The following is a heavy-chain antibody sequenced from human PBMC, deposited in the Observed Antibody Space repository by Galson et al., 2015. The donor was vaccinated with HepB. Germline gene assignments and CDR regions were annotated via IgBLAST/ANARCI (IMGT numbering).Heavy chain of an antibody. CDR3: AKDCGIYGGKDY. CDR1: GFTFSSYA. D-gene: IGHD4-23*01. V-gene: IGHV3-23*01. J-gene: IGHJ4*02. CDR2: ISGSGGST. Sequence: SLRLSCAASGFTFSSYAMSWVRQAPGKGLEWVSAISGSGGSTYYADSVKGRFTISRDNSKNTLYLQMSSLRAEDTAVYYCAKDCGIYGGKDYWGQGTLVTVSS.